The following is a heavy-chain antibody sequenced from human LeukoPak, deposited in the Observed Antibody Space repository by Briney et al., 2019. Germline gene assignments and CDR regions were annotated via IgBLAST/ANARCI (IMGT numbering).Heavy chain of an antibody. CDR1: GFTFSSYW. CDR3: ARIVRGIVMPRNAFDV. D-gene: IGHD3-22*01. V-gene: IGHV3-7*01. J-gene: IGHJ3*01. CDR2: IKQDGSEK. Sequence: GGSLRLSCAASGFTFSSYWMSWVRQAPGKGLERVANIKQDGSEKHYVDSLKGRFTISRDNAKNSLYLQMNSLRAEDTAVYYCARIVRGIVMPRNAFDVWGQGTMVTVSS.